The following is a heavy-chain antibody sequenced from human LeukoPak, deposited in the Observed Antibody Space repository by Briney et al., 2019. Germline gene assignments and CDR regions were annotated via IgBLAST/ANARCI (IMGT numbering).Heavy chain of an antibody. CDR3: ARDRRGFDWFDY. CDR2: IYHSGST. V-gene: IGHV4-38-2*02. CDR1: GYSISSGYY. D-gene: IGHD3-10*01. J-gene: IGHJ5*01. Sequence: SETLSLTCTVSGYSISSGYYWGWIRQPPGKWLEWIGSIYHSGSTYYNPSLKSRVTISVDTSKKQFSLKLSSVTAADTAVYYCARDRRGFDWFDYWGQGTLVTVSS.